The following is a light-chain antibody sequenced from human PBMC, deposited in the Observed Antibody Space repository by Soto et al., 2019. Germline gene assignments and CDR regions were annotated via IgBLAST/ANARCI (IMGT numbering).Light chain of an antibody. CDR1: QSVSVW. J-gene: IGKJ5*01. Sequence: DIQMTQSPSTLSASVGDRVSISCRASQSVSVWVAWYQQKPGTAPKLLIYDASTLESGVPSRFSGSGSGTEFTLTISSLQPEDVATYYCQEYNSYPVSFGQGTRLEI. CDR3: QEYNSYPVS. CDR2: DAS. V-gene: IGKV1-5*01.